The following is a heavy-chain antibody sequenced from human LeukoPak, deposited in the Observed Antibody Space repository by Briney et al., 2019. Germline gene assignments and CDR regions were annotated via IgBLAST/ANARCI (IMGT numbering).Heavy chain of an antibody. Sequence: PGGSLRLSCAASGFTFSDYYMSWIRQAPGKGLEWVSYISDSSGYTKDADSVKGRITISRDNAKKSLYLQMNSLRAEDTAVYYCARDRVGGSYVFDIWGQGTVVTVSS. D-gene: IGHD1-26*01. V-gene: IGHV3-11*06. CDR1: GFTFSDYY. CDR2: ISDSSGYT. J-gene: IGHJ3*02. CDR3: ARDRVGGSYVFDI.